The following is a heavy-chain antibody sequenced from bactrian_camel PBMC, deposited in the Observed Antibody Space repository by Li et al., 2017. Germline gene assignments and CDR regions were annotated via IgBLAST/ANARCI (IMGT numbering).Heavy chain of an antibody. CDR3: AAGRSRTNANFVCQGSWSAVY. CDR2: ISRYGAT. D-gene: IGHD1*01. J-gene: IGHJ4*01. Sequence: QVQLVESGGGSVQAGGSLKLSCAASGSRFGSCGMGWYRQAPGKERELVSSISRYGATAYADSVKGRFTISQDNAKNTLYLQMNSLKTEDTAVYYCAAGRSRTNANFVCQGSWSAVYWGQGTQVTVS. V-gene: IGHV3S55*01. CDR1: GSRFGSCG.